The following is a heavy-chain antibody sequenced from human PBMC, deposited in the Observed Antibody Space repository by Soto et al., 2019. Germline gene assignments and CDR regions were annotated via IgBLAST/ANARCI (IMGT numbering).Heavy chain of an antibody. J-gene: IGHJ6*02. CDR3: VRTHVDSWSSDFYGMEV. Sequence: DVQLAESGGGLVQPGGSLRLSCVASGQTFNRYWMSWVRQAPGKGLEWVANIKQDGSEEYYVDSVKGRFTISRDNAKKSLYLQMNSLRAEDTAMDYCVRTHVDSWSSDFYGMEVWGQGTTVIGSS. CDR2: IKQDGSEE. D-gene: IGHD3-3*01. V-gene: IGHV3-7*03. CDR1: GQTFNRYW.